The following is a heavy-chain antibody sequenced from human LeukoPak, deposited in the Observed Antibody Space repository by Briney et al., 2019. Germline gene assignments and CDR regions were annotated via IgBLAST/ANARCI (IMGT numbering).Heavy chain of an antibody. CDR2: IYHSGST. Sequence: PSQTLSLTCTVSGDSISSGLYYWNWIRQPPGKGLEWIGSIYHSGSTYYNPSLKSRVTISVDTSKNQFSLKLSSVTAADTAVYYCARVVYRGENWFDPWGQGTLVTVSS. V-gene: IGHV4-39*07. CDR1: GDSISSGLYY. D-gene: IGHD3-10*01. J-gene: IGHJ5*02. CDR3: ARVVYRGENWFDP.